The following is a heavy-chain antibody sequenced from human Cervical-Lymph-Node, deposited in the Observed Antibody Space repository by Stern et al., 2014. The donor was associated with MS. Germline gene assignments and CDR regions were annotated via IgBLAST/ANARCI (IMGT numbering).Heavy chain of an antibody. CDR3: ARGGGVEADH. Sequence: EVQLLESGGGLVKPGGSLRLSCAASGFTISYYSMIWVRQAPGKGLDWVSSISRSTNFIYYADSVKGRFPISIHNGNNSLYLQMYSLGAEDTAIYYCARGGGVEADHWGQGTLVTVSS. CDR1: GFTISYYS. V-gene: IGHV3-21*06. J-gene: IGHJ4*02. CDR2: ISRSTNFI. D-gene: IGHD3-10*01.